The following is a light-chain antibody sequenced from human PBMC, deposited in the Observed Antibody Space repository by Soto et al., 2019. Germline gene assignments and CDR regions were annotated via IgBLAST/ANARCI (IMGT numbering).Light chain of an antibody. CDR1: SSDVGNYNL. Sequence: QSALTQPASVSGSPGQSITISCTGTSSDVGNYNLVSWYQQHSGKAPKLMIFEVSNRPSGVSNRFSGSKSGNTASLTISGLQAEDEADYYCISYTTSGTSYVFGTGTKLTVL. J-gene: IGLJ1*01. CDR3: ISYTTSGTSYV. CDR2: EVS. V-gene: IGLV2-14*02.